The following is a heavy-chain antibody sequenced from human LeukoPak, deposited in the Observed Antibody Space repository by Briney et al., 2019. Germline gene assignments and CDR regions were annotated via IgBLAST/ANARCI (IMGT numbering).Heavy chain of an antibody. V-gene: IGHV3-21*01. Sequence: GGSLRLSCAASGFTFSSYSMNWVRQAPGKGLEWVSSISSSSSYIYYADSVEGRFTISRDNAKKSLYLQMNSLRAEDTATYYCARGEFGDYYYFYMDVWGKGTTVTVSS. D-gene: IGHD2/OR15-2a*01. CDR1: GFTFSSYS. J-gene: IGHJ6*03. CDR3: ARGEFGDYYYFYMDV. CDR2: ISSSSSYI.